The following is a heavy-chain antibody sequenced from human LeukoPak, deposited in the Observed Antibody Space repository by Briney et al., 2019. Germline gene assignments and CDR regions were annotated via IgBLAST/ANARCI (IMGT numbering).Heavy chain of an antibody. D-gene: IGHD6-19*01. V-gene: IGHV3-66*01. CDR3: ARVGYSSGWYRN. CDR2: IYSGGNT. J-gene: IGHJ4*02. Sequence: GGSLRLSCAASGFTVSTNYMNWVRQAPGKGLEWVSVIYSGGNTYYADSVKGRFTISRDNSKNTLYLQMNSLRAEDTAVYYCARVGYSSGWYRNWSQGTLVTVSS. CDR1: GFTVSTNY.